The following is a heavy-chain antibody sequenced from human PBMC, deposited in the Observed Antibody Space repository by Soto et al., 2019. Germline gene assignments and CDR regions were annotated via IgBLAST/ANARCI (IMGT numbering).Heavy chain of an antibody. D-gene: IGHD3-22*01. J-gene: IGHJ5*02. CDR1: GYMFTNYG. CDR2: ISTYSGNT. V-gene: IGHV1-18*01. CDR3: AGAGSGFYGRFDL. Sequence: ASVKVSCKTSGYMFTNYGLSCVLQSPGQWLQWVGWISTYSGNTYYAQNLHGRVTVTTDTSTTTTYMELRSLKSDDTAVYYCAGAGSGFYGRFDLWGQGTLVTVSS.